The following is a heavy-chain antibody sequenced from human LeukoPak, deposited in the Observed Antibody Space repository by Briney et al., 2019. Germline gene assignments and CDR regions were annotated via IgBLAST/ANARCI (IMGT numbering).Heavy chain of an antibody. Sequence: PGGSLRLSCVASGFTFSSYGMNWVRQAPGKGLEWVAVVSDDGSNKYYADSVKGRFTISRDNSKNTLYLQMSSLRAEDTAVYYCAKGGNNWNYGSYFDYWGQGTLVTVSS. J-gene: IGHJ4*02. CDR3: AKGGNNWNYGSYFDY. CDR2: VSDDGSNK. D-gene: IGHD1-7*01. V-gene: IGHV3-30*18. CDR1: GFTFSSYG.